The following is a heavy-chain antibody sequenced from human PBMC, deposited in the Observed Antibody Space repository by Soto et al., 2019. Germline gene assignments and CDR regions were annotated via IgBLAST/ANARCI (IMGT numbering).Heavy chain of an antibody. J-gene: IGHJ5*02. V-gene: IGHV4-30-2*01. D-gene: IGHD4-4*01. CDR1: GGSISSGGYS. CDR2: IYHSGST. CDR3: ARALGPDYNNWFDP. Sequence: QLQLQESGSGLVKPSQTLSLTCAVSGGSISSGGYSWSWIRQPPGKGLEWIGYIYHSGSTYYNPSLKSRVTISVDRSKNQFSLKLSSVTAADTAVYYCARALGPDYNNWFDPWGQGTLVTVSS.